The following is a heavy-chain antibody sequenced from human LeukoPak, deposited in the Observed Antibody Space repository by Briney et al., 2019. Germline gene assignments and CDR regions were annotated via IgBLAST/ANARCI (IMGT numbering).Heavy chain of an antibody. J-gene: IGHJ3*02. CDR2: ISYDGSNK. Sequence: TGGSLSLSCAASGFPFSSYAMHWVRQAPGKGLEWVAVISYDGSNKYYADSVKGRFTISRDNSKNRLYLQMNSLRAEDTAVYYCARVTATYYDFWSGWGAFNIWGQGTMVTVSS. D-gene: IGHD3-3*01. CDR3: ARVTATYYDFWSGWGAFNI. CDR1: GFPFSSYA. V-gene: IGHV3-30-3*01.